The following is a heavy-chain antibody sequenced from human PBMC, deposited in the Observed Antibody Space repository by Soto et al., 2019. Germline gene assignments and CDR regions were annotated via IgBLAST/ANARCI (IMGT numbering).Heavy chain of an antibody. V-gene: IGHV4-59*01. CDR2: IYYSGST. Sequence: SETLSLTCTVSGGSISSYYWSWIRQPPGRGLEWIGDIYYSGSTNYNPSLRRRATLAVNTSKNQFSLKLSSVTAADTAMYYCARYNWNDAGAFAIWGQGTMVTVSS. CDR1: GGSISSYY. D-gene: IGHD1-20*01. CDR3: ARYNWNDAGAFAI. J-gene: IGHJ3*02.